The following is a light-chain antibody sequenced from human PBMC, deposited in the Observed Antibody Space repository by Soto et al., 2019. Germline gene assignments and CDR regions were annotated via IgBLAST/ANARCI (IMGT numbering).Light chain of an antibody. J-gene: IGKJ5*01. Sequence: DIQITQSPSSLSSSVAERVTIACRASQSISNYLNWYQQRPGKAPKLLIYAASSLQSGVPSRFSGSGSGTDFTLTISSLQPEDFVTYYCQQTYSTPITFGQGTRLEIK. CDR2: AAS. CDR1: QSISNY. V-gene: IGKV1-39*01. CDR3: QQTYSTPIT.